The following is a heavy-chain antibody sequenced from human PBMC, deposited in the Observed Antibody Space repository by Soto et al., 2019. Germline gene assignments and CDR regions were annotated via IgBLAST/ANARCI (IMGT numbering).Heavy chain of an antibody. Sequence: EVQLVESGEGLVQPGGSLRLSCAASGFTFSSYAMHWVRQAPGKGLEYVSAISSNGGSTYYADSVKGRFTISRDNSKNTLYLQMGGLRAEDMAVYYCARGRARGETAYWYFDLWGRGTLVTVSS. V-gene: IGHV3-64*02. CDR2: ISSNGGST. D-gene: IGHD3-10*01. CDR1: GFTFSSYA. J-gene: IGHJ2*01. CDR3: ARGRARGETAYWYFDL.